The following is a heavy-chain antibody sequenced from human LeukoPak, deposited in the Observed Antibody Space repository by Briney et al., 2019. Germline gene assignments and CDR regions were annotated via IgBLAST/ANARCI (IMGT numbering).Heavy chain of an antibody. D-gene: IGHD3-10*01. Sequence: GWSLRLSCVGYGFMFSNYYMYWVRQAPGKGLVWVSRIKNAGIDTIYADSVKGRFTVSRDNAKNTVYLQMSSLRAEDTAVYYCARGGYGHNMDVWGEGTTVTVSS. CDR1: GFMFSNYY. V-gene: IGHV3-74*01. J-gene: IGHJ6*03. CDR3: ARGGYGHNMDV. CDR2: IKNAGIDT.